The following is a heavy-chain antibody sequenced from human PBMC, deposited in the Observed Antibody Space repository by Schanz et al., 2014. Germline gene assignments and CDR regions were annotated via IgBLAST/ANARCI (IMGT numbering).Heavy chain of an antibody. CDR2: ISYDGSKK. J-gene: IGHJ4*02. V-gene: IGHV3-30*18. CDR1: GFMFSSYG. D-gene: IGHD3-10*01. Sequence: QVQLVESGGGVVQPGRSLRLSCAASGFMFSSYGMHWVRQAPGKGLEWVGVISYDGSKKSYADSVRGRFTVSRDNSKNTLYLEVNSLRPEDTALYYCAKYRGYYRVSGSYRELEYWGQGTLVAVSS. CDR3: AKYRGYYRVSGSYRELEY.